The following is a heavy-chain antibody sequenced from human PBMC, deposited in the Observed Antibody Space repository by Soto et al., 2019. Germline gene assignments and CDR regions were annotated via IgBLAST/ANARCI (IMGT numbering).Heavy chain of an antibody. Sequence: EVQLVQSGAEVKKPGESLKISCKASGYTFTDYWIGWVRQMPGRGLEWMGIVFPRDSKTRYSPSFQGQVTISADKAISAAYLQWSSLKASDSAMYYCARVGHSAARVDSWGQGTPVTVSS. CDR1: GYTFTDYW. D-gene: IGHD6-6*01. CDR2: VFPRDSKT. V-gene: IGHV5-51*01. J-gene: IGHJ4*02. CDR3: ARVGHSAARVDS.